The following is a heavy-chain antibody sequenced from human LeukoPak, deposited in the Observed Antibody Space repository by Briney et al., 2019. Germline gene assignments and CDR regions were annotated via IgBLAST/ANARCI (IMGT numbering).Heavy chain of an antibody. V-gene: IGHV4-34*01. D-gene: IGHD5-12*01. Sequence: SETLSLTCAVYGGSFSGYYWSWIRQPPGKGLEWIGEINHSGSTNYNPSLKSRVTISVDTSKNQFSLKLSSVTAADTAVYYCARGYSGYAYYYYYYYMDVWGKGTTVTVSS. CDR3: ARGYSGYAYYYYYYYMDV. CDR1: GGSFSGYY. J-gene: IGHJ6*03. CDR2: INHSGST.